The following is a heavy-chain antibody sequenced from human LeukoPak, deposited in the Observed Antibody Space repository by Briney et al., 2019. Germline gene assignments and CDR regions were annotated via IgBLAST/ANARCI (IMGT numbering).Heavy chain of an antibody. CDR3: ARDPPLGSCSTISCPHLDY. J-gene: IGHJ4*02. D-gene: IGHD2-2*01. CDR2: ISSSSSFI. Sequence: GGSLRLSCAASGFTFSSYAMSWVRQAPGKGLEWVSSISSSSSFIYYADSVKGRFTISRDNAKNSLYLQMNSLRAEDTAVYYCARDPPLGSCSTISCPHLDYWGQGTLVTVSS. CDR1: GFTFSSYA. V-gene: IGHV3-21*01.